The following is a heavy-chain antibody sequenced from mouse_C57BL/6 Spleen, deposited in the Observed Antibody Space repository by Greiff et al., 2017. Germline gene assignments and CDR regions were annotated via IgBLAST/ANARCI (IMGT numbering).Heavy chain of an antibody. CDR2: IRNKANGYTT. CDR3: ERYYEYDAFDY. CDR1: GFTFTDYY. D-gene: IGHD2-4*01. Sequence: EVQLQESGGGLVQPGGSLSLSCAASGFTFTDYYMSWVRQPPGKALEWLGFIRNKANGYTTEYSASVKGRFTISRDNSQSILYLQMNALRAEASATYYCERYYEYDAFDYWGQGTTLTVSS. V-gene: IGHV7-3*01. J-gene: IGHJ2*01.